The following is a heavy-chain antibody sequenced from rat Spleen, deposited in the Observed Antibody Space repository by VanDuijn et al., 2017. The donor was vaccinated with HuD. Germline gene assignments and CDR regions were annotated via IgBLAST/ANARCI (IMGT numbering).Heavy chain of an antibody. V-gene: IGHV5-29*01. CDR1: GFTFSDYG. CDR2: ISYDGSTT. D-gene: IGHD1-2*01. Sequence: EVQLVESGGGLVQPGSPLKLSCAVSGFTFSDYGMAWVRQAPTKGLEWVATISYDGSTTYYRDSMKGRFTISRDNTKSTLYLQMNSLRSEDTATYYCTRENYYSHVMDAWGQGASVTVSS. CDR3: TRENYYSHVMDA. J-gene: IGHJ4*01.